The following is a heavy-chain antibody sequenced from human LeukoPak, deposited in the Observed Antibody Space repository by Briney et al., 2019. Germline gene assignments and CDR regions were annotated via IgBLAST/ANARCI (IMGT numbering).Heavy chain of an antibody. CDR2: IIPIFGTA. V-gene: IGHV1-69*05. D-gene: IGHD1-1*01. CDR1: GGTFSSYA. Sequence: SVKVSCKASGGTFSSYAISWVRQAPGQGLEWMRRIIPIFGTANYAQKFQGRVTITTDESTSTAYMELSSLRSEDTAVYYCARPLGQLEDDAFDIWGQGTMVTVSS. CDR3: ARPLGQLEDDAFDI. J-gene: IGHJ3*02.